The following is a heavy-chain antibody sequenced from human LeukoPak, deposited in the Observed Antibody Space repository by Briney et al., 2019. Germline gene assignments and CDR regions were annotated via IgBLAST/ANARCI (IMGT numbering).Heavy chain of an antibody. CDR2: IYHSGST. J-gene: IGHJ5*02. Sequence: SETLSLTCTVSGGSISSSSYYWGWIRQPPGKGLEWIGSIYHSGSTYYNPSLKSRVTISVDTSKNQFSLKLNSVTAADTAVYYCARDAYYYGSGSYPFDPWGQGTLVTVSS. CDR1: GGSISSSSYY. V-gene: IGHV4-39*07. D-gene: IGHD3-10*01. CDR3: ARDAYYYGSGSYPFDP.